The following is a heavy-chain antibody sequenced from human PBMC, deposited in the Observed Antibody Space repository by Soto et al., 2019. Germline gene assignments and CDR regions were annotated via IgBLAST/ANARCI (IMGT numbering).Heavy chain of an antibody. CDR2: ISASGSDT. Sequence: PGGALKLSFAASGFTFSNYALSWVRPAPGKGLEWVSAISASGSDTFYADSLMGRFSTSRDNSRNTLYLQMNSLSVDDTAVYFCTKDPIVGGTVTAWGQGTLVTV. V-gene: IGHV3-23*01. D-gene: IGHD1-26*01. J-gene: IGHJ5*02. CDR3: TKDPIVGGTVTA. CDR1: GFTFSNYA.